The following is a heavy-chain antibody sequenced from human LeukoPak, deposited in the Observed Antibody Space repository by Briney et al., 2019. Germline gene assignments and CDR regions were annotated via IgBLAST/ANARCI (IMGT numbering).Heavy chain of an antibody. CDR2: INPNSGGT. CDR3: ARGLYGSATKTVRRNY. J-gene: IGHJ4*02. Sequence: GASVKVSCKASGYTFTGYYMHWVRQAPGQGLEWMGRINPNSGGTNYAQTVQGRVTITRDTAINTAYMQLSRLRSDDTAVYYCARGLYGSATKTVRRNYWGQGTLVTVSS. D-gene: IGHD3-10*01. CDR1: GYTFTGYY. V-gene: IGHV1-2*06.